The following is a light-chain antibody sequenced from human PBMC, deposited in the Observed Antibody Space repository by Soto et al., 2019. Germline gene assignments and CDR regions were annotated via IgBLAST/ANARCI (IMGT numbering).Light chain of an antibody. CDR2: DDS. J-gene: IGLJ2*01. Sequence: SYELTQTPSVSVATGQTARIPCGGTNIGSKNVHWYQQKSGQAPVLVVYDDSDRPSGIPERFSGSNSANTATLTISRVEAGDEADYYCQVWDGTSDVSVVFGGGTKVTVL. CDR1: NIGSKN. CDR3: QVWDGTSDVSVV. V-gene: IGLV3-21*02.